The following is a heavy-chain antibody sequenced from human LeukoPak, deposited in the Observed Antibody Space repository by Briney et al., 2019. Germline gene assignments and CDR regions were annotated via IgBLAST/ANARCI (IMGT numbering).Heavy chain of an antibody. J-gene: IGHJ4*02. CDR3: ARSIQLWPFDY. CDR1: GGSISSYY. V-gene: IGHV4-59*01. D-gene: IGHD5-18*01. Sequence: SETLSLTCTVSGGSISSYYWSWIRQPPGKGLEWIGYIYYSGSTNYNPSLKSRVTISVDTSKNQFSLKLSSVTAADTAVYYCARSIQLWPFDYWGQGTLVTVSS. CDR2: IYYSGST.